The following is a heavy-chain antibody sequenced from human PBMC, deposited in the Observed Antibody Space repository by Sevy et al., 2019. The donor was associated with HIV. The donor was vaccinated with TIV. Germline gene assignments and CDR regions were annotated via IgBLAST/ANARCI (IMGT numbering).Heavy chain of an antibody. D-gene: IGHD3-10*01. CDR3: ARDSIPMVQGVIITPYYYVMDV. V-gene: IGHV1-18*01. Sequence: ASVKVSCEASGYTFSNYGISWVRQAPGQGLEWMGWVSAYTGNTNYAQKFQGRVTMTTDTSTRTAYMELRSLRSDDTAGYYCARDSIPMVQGVIITPYYYVMDVWAKGPRSPSP. CDR1: GYTFSNYG. CDR2: VSAYTGNT. J-gene: IGHJ6*02.